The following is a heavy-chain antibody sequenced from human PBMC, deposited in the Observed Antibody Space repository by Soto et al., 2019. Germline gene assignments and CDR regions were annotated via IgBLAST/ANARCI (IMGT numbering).Heavy chain of an antibody. J-gene: IGHJ4*02. V-gene: IGHV3-9*01. Sequence: PGGSLRLSCVASGFTFDDYAMHWVRQIPGKGLQWVSGISWSTSSIGYGASLRGRFLISRDNANNSLYLQMNDLRPEDTALYYCGKASSSNSWSPIDYWGQGTIVTVSS. CDR3: GKASSSNSWSPIDY. CDR1: GFTFDDYA. D-gene: IGHD3-3*01. CDR2: ISWSTSSI.